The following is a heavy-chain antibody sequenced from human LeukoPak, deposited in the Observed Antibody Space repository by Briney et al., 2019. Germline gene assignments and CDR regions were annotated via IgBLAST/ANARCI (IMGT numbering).Heavy chain of an antibody. J-gene: IGHJ4*02. V-gene: IGHV1-8*01. Sequence: ASVKVSCKASGYTFTSYDINWVRQATGQGLEWMGWMNPNSGNTGYAQKFQGRVTMTRNTSISTAYMELSSLRSEDTAVYYCARGLRWYKTSPFDYWGQGTLVTVSS. CDR2: MNPNSGNT. D-gene: IGHD4-23*01. CDR3: ARGLRWYKTSPFDY. CDR1: GYTFTSYD.